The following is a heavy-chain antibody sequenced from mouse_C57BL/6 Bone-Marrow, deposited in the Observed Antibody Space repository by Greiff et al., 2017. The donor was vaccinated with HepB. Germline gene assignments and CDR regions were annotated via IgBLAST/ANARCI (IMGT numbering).Heavy chain of an antibody. CDR2: IYPGSGST. V-gene: IGHV1-55*01. CDR3: ARSHLTVVVPYFDY. D-gene: IGHD1-1*01. J-gene: IGHJ2*01. Sequence: QVQLQQPGAELVKPGASVKMSCKASGYTFTSYWITWVKQRPGQGLEWIGDIYPGSGSTNYNEKFKSKATLTVDTSSSTAYMQLSSLTSEDSAVYYCARSHLTVVVPYFDYWGQGTTLTVSS. CDR1: GYTFTSYW.